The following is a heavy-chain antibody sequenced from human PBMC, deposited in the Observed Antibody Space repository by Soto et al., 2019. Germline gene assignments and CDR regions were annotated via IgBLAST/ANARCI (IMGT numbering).Heavy chain of an antibody. J-gene: IGHJ5*01. CDR1: RGAFGAYW. D-gene: IGHD3-10*02. CDR3: ARVVPHNWFDS. CDR2: INRDANDI. V-gene: IGHV3-74*01. Sequence: EVQLVESGGGLVQPGGSLRLSCEASRGAFGAYWMHWVRQAPGKGLVWVSRINRDANDIIYADSVKGRFTASRDNAKNMVFMEMDSLRFEDTAVYYCARVVPHNWFDSWGQGTLVTVSS.